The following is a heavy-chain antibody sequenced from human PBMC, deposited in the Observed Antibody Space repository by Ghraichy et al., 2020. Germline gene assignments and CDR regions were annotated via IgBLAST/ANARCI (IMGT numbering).Heavy chain of an antibody. CDR3: ARAGWLTAMGVNWFDP. D-gene: IGHD5-18*01. Sequence: SETLSLTCTVSGGSISSGGYYWSWIRQHPGKGLEWIGYIYYSGSTYYNPSLKSRVTISVDTSKNQFSLKLSSVTAADTAVYYCARAGWLTAMGVNWFDPWGQGTLVTVSS. CDR1: GGSISSGGYY. V-gene: IGHV4-31*03. CDR2: IYYSGST. J-gene: IGHJ5*02.